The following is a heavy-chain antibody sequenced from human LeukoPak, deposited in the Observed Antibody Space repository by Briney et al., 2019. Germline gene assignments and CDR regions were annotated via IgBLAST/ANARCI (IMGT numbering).Heavy chain of an antibody. J-gene: IGHJ4*02. Sequence: GGSLRLSRAASGFTFSDAWMSWVRQAQGEGLEWIGRIKSKTVGGATDYAESVKGRFTISRDDSKNMLYLEMNSLKPEDTAVYYYATEYHYYNNYWGQGTLVTVSS. D-gene: IGHD3-10*01. CDR1: GFTFSDAW. CDR3: ATEYHYYNNY. CDR2: IKSKTVGGAT. V-gene: IGHV3-15*01.